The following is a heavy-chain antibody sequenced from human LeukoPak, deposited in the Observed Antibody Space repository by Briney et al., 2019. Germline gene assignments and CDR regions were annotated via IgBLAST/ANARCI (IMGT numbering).Heavy chain of an antibody. J-gene: IGHJ4*02. CDR3: ARGSDGSGSYYNGEFDY. Sequence: GGSLRLSCAASGFTFSSYGMHWVRQAPGKGLEWVAIISYDGNNKYYAESVKGRYAISRDNSKDTLYLQMNSLRAEDTAFYYCARGSDGSGSYYNGEFDYWGQGALVTVSS. CDR1: GFTFSSYG. CDR2: ISYDGNNK. V-gene: IGHV3-30*03. D-gene: IGHD3-10*01.